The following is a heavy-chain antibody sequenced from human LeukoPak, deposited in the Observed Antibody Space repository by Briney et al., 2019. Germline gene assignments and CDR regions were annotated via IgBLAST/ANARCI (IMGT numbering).Heavy chain of an antibody. Sequence: SQTLSLTCTVSGGSISSGSYCWGWIRQHPGKGLEWIGYIHNTGKTDYNPSLKSRIIISLDTSKNRFSLRLSSVTAADTALYYCARKNDYGDSYHMDVWGKGTTVTVSS. D-gene: IGHD4-17*01. CDR3: ARKNDYGDSYHMDV. V-gene: IGHV4-31*03. J-gene: IGHJ6*03. CDR1: GGSISSGSYC. CDR2: IHNTGKT.